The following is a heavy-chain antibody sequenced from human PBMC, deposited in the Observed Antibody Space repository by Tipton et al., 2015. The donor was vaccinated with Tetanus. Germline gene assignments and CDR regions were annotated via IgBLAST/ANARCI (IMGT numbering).Heavy chain of an antibody. J-gene: IGHJ3*02. CDR3: ARPRVPGVVERDAFDI. CDR2: IYPGDSDT. CDR1: GYSFTSYW. V-gene: IGHV5-51*01. D-gene: IGHD2-15*01. Sequence: QLVQSGAEVKKPGESLKISCKGSGYSFTSYWIGWVRQMPGKGLEWMGIIYPGDSDTRYSPSFQGQVTISADKSISTAYLQWSSLKASDTAMYYCARPRVPGVVERDAFDIWGQGTMVTVSS.